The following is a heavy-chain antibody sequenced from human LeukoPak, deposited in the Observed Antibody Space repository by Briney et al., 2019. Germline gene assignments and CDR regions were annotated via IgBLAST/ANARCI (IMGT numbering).Heavy chain of an antibody. CDR3: ARDLGIAAAGPGY. Sequence: GGSLRLSCAASGFTFSSYSMNWVRQAPGKGLEWVSSISSSSSTIYYADSVKGRFTISRDNAKNSLYLQMNSLRAEDTAVYYCARDLGIAAAGPGYWGQGTLVTVSS. CDR2: ISSSSSTI. J-gene: IGHJ4*02. D-gene: IGHD6-13*01. V-gene: IGHV3-48*01. CDR1: GFTFSSYS.